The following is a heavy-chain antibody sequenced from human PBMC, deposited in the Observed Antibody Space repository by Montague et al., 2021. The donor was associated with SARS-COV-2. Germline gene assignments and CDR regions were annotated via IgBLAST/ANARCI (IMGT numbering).Heavy chain of an antibody. CDR1: GGSITSYF. CDR3: ARDCCTHTGCSCYSYGMDV. V-gene: IGHV4-59*13. J-gene: IGHJ6*02. CDR2: IYYTGSS. D-gene: IGHD2-8*01. Sequence: SETLSLTCTVSGGSITSYFWSWVRQPPGKGLEWIGYIYYTGSSNYNPSLKSRVTISLDTSKSQFSLNLSSVTAADTAVYYCARDCCTHTGCSCYSYGMDVWGQGTTVTVSS.